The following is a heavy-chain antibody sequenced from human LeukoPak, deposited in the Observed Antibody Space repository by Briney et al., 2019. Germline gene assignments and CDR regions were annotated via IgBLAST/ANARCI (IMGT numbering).Heavy chain of an antibody. J-gene: IGHJ4*02. Sequence: GGSLRLSCAASGFTFSSYAMSWVRQAPGKGLEWVSAIGGSGGSTYYADSVKGRFTISRDNSKNTLYLQMNSLRAEDTAVYYCAKVLVVVPAAIPSNWGQGTLVTVSS. CDR2: IGGSGGST. V-gene: IGHV3-23*01. CDR1: GFTFSSYA. D-gene: IGHD2-2*01. CDR3: AKVLVVVPAAIPSN.